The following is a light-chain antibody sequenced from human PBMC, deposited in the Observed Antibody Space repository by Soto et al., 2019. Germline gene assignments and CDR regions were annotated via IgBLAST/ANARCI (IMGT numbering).Light chain of an antibody. CDR3: ISYAGSNNLWV. CDR1: SSDIGRYKY. V-gene: IGLV2-8*01. CDR2: EVS. J-gene: IGLJ3*02. Sequence: QSALTQPPSASGSPGQSGTISCTGTSSDIGRYKYVSWYQQHPGKAPKFMIYEVSKRPSGVPYRFSGSKSGNTASLTVSGLQDEDEAEYYCISYAGSNNLWVFGGGTKVTVL.